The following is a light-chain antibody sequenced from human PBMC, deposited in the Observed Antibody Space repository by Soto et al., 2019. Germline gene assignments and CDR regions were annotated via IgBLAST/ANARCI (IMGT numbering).Light chain of an antibody. V-gene: IGLV1-44*01. CDR3: EAWDDSLNGAV. CDR2: SNN. J-gene: IGLJ7*01. Sequence: QLVLTQPPSASGTPGQRVTISCSGSSSNIGSNTVNWYQQLPGTAPKLLIYSNNQRPSGLPDRFSGSKSGTSASLAISGLQSEDEDDDSCEAWDDSLNGAVFGGGTQLTVL. CDR1: SSNIGSNT.